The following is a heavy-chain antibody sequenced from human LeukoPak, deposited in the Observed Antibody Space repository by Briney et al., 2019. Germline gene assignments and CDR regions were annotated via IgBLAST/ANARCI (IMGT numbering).Heavy chain of an antibody. CDR1: GGSISSYY. Sequence: SETLSLTCTVSGGSISSYYWSWIRQPPGEGLEWIGYIYYSGSTNYNPSLKSRVTMSVDTSKNQFSLKLSSVTAADTAVYYCARDFSSSSTVYYYYYMDVWGKGTTVTVSS. J-gene: IGHJ6*03. V-gene: IGHV4-59*12. CDR3: ARDFSSSSTVYYYYYMDV. D-gene: IGHD6-6*01. CDR2: IYYSGST.